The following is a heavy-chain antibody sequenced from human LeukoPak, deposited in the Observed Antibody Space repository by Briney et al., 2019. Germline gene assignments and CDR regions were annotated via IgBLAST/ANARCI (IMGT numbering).Heavy chain of an antibody. Sequence: KPSETLSLTCTVSGGSITGYYWSWVRQPPGKGLEWIGYIYYSGNTNYNPSLKSRVTISVDTSKNQFSLKLNSVTAADTAVYYCVRDGRIVARGGYYFDYWGQGTLVTVSS. CDR3: VRDGRIVARGGYYFDY. V-gene: IGHV4-59*01. D-gene: IGHD3-22*01. CDR1: GGSITGYY. J-gene: IGHJ4*02. CDR2: IYYSGNT.